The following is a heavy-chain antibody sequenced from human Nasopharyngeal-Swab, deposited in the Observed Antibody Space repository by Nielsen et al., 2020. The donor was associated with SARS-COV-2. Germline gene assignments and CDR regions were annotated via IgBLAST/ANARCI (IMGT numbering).Heavy chain of an antibody. CDR3: ARQDSSAYYYVFNY. CDR1: GFTFSSYA. Sequence: GESLKISCAASGFTFSSYAMSWVRQAPGKGLEWVAFIRYDGSDYYYADSVEGRFTISRDNSKNTLYLQLNSLRAEDTAVYYCARQDSSAYYYVFNYWGQGTLVTVSS. CDR2: IRYDGSDY. D-gene: IGHD3-22*01. J-gene: IGHJ4*02. V-gene: IGHV3-30*02.